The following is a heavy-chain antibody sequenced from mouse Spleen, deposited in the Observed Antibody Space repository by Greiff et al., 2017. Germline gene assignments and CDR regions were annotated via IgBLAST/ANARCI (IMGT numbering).Heavy chain of an antibody. J-gene: IGHJ2*01. Sequence: VHLVESGAELARPGASVKLSCKASGYTFTSYGISWVKQRTGQGLEWIGEIYPRSGNTYYNEKFKGKATLTADKSSSTAYMELRSLTSEDSAVYFCAREADYGSSFYYFDYWGQGTTLTVSS. CDR3: AREADYGSSFYYFDY. CDR1: GYTFTSYG. D-gene: IGHD1-1*01. CDR2: IYPRSGNT. V-gene: IGHV1-81*01.